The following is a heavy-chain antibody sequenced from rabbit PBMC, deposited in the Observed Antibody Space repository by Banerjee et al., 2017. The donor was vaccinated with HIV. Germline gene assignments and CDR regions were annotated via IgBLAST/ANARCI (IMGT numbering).Heavy chain of an antibody. D-gene: IGHD6-1*01. Sequence: IGKGETYYASWVNGRFIISRDNAQNTVDLKMTSLTVADTATYFCARDGYAGHGYPNLWGPGTLVTVS. V-gene: IGHV1S43*01. CDR2: IGKGET. J-gene: IGHJ4*01. CDR3: ARDGYAGHGYPNL.